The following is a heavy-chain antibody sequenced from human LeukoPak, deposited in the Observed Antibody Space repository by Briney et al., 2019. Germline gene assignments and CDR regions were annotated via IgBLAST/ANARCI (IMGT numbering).Heavy chain of an antibody. Sequence: ASVKVSCKASGGTFSSYAISWVRQAPGQGLEWMGWISAYNGNTNYAQKLQGRVTMTTDTSTSTAYMELRSLRSDDTAVYYCARVPINYDSSGYYATPDYWGQGTLVTVSS. V-gene: IGHV1-18*01. CDR2: ISAYNGNT. CDR3: ARVPINYDSSGYYATPDY. CDR1: GGTFSSYA. D-gene: IGHD3-22*01. J-gene: IGHJ4*02.